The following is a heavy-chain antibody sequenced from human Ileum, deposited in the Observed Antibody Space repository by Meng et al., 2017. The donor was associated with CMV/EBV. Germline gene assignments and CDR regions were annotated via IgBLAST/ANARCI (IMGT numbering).Heavy chain of an antibody. Sequence: GESLKISCAASGFTFSSYGMHWVRQAPGKGLEWVAFIRYDGSNKYYADSVKGRFTISRDNSKNTLYLQMNSLRAEDTAVYYCVKVVGATGYFDYWGQGTLVTVSS. D-gene: IGHD1-26*01. J-gene: IGHJ4*02. CDR2: IRYDGSNK. CDR1: GFTFSSYG. V-gene: IGHV3-30*02. CDR3: VKVVGATGYFDY.